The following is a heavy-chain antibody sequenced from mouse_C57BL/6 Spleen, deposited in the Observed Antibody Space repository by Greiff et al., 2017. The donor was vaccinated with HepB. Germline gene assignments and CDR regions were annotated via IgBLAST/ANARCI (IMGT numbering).Heavy chain of an antibody. CDR2: INPNNGGT. V-gene: IGHV1-22*01. J-gene: IGHJ2*01. CDR3: ARNYDGYYVLYYFDY. CDR1: GYTFTDYN. D-gene: IGHD2-3*01. Sequence: EVQRVESGPELVKPGASVKMSCKASGYTFTDYNMHWVKQSHGKSLEWIGYINPNNGGTSYNQKFKGKATLTVNKASSTAYMELRSLTSEDSAVYYCARNYDGYYVLYYFDYWGQGTTLTVSS.